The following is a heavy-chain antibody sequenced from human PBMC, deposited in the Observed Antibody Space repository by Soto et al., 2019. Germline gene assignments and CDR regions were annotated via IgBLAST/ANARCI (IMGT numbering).Heavy chain of an antibody. CDR2: MNPNSGKT. J-gene: IGHJ6*02. Sequence: QVQLVQSGAEVKKPGASVKVSCKASGDPFSNYDMKWVRQATGQGLEWMGWMNPNSGKTGYARKFQRRNTKTRNTAISTDYMELSSLRSEDTAVYYGASGRRGTDVWGQGTTVTVSS. V-gene: IGHV1-8*01. CDR3: ASGRRGTDV. CDR1: GDPFSNYD.